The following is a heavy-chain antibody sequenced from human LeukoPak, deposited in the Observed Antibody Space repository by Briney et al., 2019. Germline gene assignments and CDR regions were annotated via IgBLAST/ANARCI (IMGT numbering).Heavy chain of an antibody. CDR1: GGSVSSGSYY. V-gene: IGHV4-61*01. J-gene: IGHJ3*02. CDR2: IYYSGST. Sequence: PSETLSLTCTVSGGSVSSGSYYWSWIRQPPGKGLEWIRYIYYSGSTYYNPSLKSRVTISVDTSKNQFSLKLSSVTAADTAVYYCARDQDYDTKGGAFDIWGQGTMVTVSS. D-gene: IGHD3-22*01. CDR3: ARDQDYDTKGGAFDI.